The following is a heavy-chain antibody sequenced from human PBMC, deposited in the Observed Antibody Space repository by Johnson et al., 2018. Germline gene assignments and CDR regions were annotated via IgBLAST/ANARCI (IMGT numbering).Heavy chain of an antibody. CDR2: ISYDGSNK. D-gene: IGHD2-2*01. J-gene: IGHJ4*02. Sequence: QVQLVQSGGGVVQPGRSLRLSCAASGFTFSNYAMYWVRQAPGKGLEWVAVISYDGSNKYYADSVKGRFTVSRDNSKNTVYLQMNSLRTEDTAMYYCAKDSADQKSVGVPAAIWGLDYWGQGTLVTVSS. CDR3: AKDSADQKSVGVPAAIWGLDY. CDR1: GFTFSNYA. V-gene: IGHV3-30*18.